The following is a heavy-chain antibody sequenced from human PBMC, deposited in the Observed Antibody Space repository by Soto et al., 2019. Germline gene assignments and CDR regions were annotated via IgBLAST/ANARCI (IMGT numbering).Heavy chain of an antibody. V-gene: IGHV3-30*18. CDR3: AKDLLQSGRTYYYHYYGLDV. J-gene: IGHJ6*02. Sequence: PGGSLRLSCAASGFTFSSYGMHWVRQAPGKGLEWVAVISYDGSNKYYADSVKGRFTISRDNSKNTLYLQMNSLRAEDTAVYYCAKDLLQSGRTYYYHYYGLDVWGQGTTVTVSS. D-gene: IGHD2-15*01. CDR1: GFTFSSYG. CDR2: ISYDGSNK.